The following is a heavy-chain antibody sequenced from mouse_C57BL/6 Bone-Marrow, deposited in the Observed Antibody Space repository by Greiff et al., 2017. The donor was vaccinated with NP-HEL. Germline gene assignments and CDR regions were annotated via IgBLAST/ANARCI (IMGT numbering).Heavy chain of an antibody. J-gene: IGHJ3*01. CDR1: GFTFSDYG. CDR3: ARRDDSAWFAY. Sequence: EVQVVESGGGLVKPGGSLKLSCAASGFTFSDYGMHWVRQAPEKGLEWVAYISSGSSTIYYADTVKGRFTISRDNAKNTLFLQMTSLRSEDTAMYYCARRDDSAWFAYWGQGTLVTVSA. CDR2: ISSGSSTI. V-gene: IGHV5-17*01. D-gene: IGHD2-12*01.